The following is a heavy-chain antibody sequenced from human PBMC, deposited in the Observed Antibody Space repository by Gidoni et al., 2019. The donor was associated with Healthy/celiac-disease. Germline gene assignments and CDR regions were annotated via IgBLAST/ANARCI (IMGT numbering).Heavy chain of an antibody. CDR2: IYYSGST. J-gene: IGHJ4*02. CDR1: GGSISSSSYY. D-gene: IGHD4-17*01. V-gene: IGHV4-39*01. CDR3: ARPMSTTPWDFDY. Sequence: QLQLQESGPGLVKPSETLSLTCTVSGGSISSSSYYWGWIRQPPGKGLEWIGSIYYSGSTYYNPSLKSRVTISVDTSKNQFSLKLSSVTAADTAVYYCARPMSTTPWDFDYWGQGTLVTVSS.